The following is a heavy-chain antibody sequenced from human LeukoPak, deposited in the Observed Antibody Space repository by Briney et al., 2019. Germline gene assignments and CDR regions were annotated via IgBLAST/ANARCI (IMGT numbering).Heavy chain of an antibody. J-gene: IGHJ1*01. Sequence: SETLSLTCSVSGYSFSSGYYWGWIRRSPGKGLEWIGSIYHSGNTYYNPSLNSRVTISADTSKNQFSLKLTSVTAADTAVYYCARDDVGATRDQAFQHWGQGTLVTVSS. CDR1: GYSFSSGYY. V-gene: IGHV4-38-2*02. CDR3: ARDDVGATRDQAFQH. CDR2: IYHSGNT. D-gene: IGHD1-26*01.